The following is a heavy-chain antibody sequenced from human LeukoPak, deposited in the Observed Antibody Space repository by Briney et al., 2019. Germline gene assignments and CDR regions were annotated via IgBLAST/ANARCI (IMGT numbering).Heavy chain of an antibody. CDR2: ISGSGGTT. J-gene: IGHJ5*02. Sequence: AGGSLRLSCAASGFTFTSYAMSWVRQAPGKGLEWVSTISGSGGTTYYADSVEGRFTISRDNSKNTLDLQMNSLRADDTAVYYCAKARIRLPTIPHHPPGAQETLAT. CDR1: GFTFTSYA. D-gene: IGHD3-3*01. V-gene: IGHV3-23*01. CDR3: AKARIRLPTIPHHPP.